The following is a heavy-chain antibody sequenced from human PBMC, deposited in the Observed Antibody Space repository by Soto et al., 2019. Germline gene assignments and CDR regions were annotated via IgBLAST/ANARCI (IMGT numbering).Heavy chain of an antibody. J-gene: IGHJ4*02. D-gene: IGHD6-19*01. CDR1: GFTFSNYA. Sequence: VQLFEAGGGLVQTGWSLRLSCAASGFTFSNYAIAWVRQAPGKVLEWVSGISGSGGTTYYAASVKGRFTISIDNSKDTLHLQMNSLISEDTAVYYCSKTPLQWRVYFAYWGQGALVTVSS. CDR2: ISGSGGTT. V-gene: IGHV3-23*01. CDR3: SKTPLQWRVYFAY.